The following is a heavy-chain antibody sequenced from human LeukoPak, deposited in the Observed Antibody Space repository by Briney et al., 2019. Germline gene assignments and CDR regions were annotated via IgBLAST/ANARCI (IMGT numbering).Heavy chain of an antibody. CDR3: ARHCSSTSCYFYYYMDV. V-gene: IGHV4-39*01. Sequence: SETLSLTCTVSGGSISSSSYYWGWIRQPPGKGLEWIGGIYYSGSTYYNPSLKSRVTISVDTSKNQFSLKLSSVTAADTAVYYCARHCSSTSCYFYYYMDVWGKGTTVTVSS. J-gene: IGHJ6*03. CDR2: IYYSGST. CDR1: GGSISSSSYY. D-gene: IGHD2-2*01.